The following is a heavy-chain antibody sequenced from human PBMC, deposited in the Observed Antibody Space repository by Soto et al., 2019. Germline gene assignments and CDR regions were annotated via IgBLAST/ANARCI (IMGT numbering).Heavy chain of an antibody. V-gene: IGHV1-18*01. CDR3: ARARLDILTGYYTYYFDY. D-gene: IGHD3-9*01. CDR2: ISAYNGNT. Sequence: ASVKVSCKASGYTFTSYGISWVRQAPGQGLEWMGWISAYNGNTNYAQKLQGRVTMTTDTSTSTAYMELRSLRSDDTAVYYCARARLDILTGYYTYYFDYWGQGTLVTVSS. J-gene: IGHJ4*02. CDR1: GYTFTSYG.